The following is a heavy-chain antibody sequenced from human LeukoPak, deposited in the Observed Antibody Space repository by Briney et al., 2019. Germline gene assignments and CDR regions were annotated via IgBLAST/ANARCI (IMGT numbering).Heavy chain of an antibody. Sequence: SGGSLRLSCAASGFTFSGYAMSWVRQAPGKGLEWVSTISGSGGSTYYADSVKGRFTISRDNSKNTLYLEMNSLRAEDTAIYYCARDSGGTFDYWGQGSLVTVSS. CDR1: GFTFSGYA. V-gene: IGHV3-23*01. CDR2: ISGSGGST. J-gene: IGHJ4*02. CDR3: ARDSGGTFDY. D-gene: IGHD3-10*01.